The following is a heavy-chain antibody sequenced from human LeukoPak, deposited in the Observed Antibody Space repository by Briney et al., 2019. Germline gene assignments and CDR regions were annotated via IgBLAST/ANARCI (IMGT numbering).Heavy chain of an antibody. V-gene: IGHV1-2*02. J-gene: IGHJ3*02. CDR1: GYTFTGYY. D-gene: IGHD6-13*01. CDR2: INPNSGGT. CDR3: ARDVRQQLVLGFAFDI. Sequence: GASVKVSCKASGYTFTGYYMHWVRQAPGQGLEWVGWINPNSGGTNYAQKFQGRVTMTRDTSISTAYMVLSRLRSDDTAVYYCARDVRQQLVLGFAFDIWGQGTMVTVSS.